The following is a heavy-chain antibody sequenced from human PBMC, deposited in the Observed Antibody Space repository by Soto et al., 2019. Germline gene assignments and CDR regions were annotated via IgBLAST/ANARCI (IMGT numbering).Heavy chain of an antibody. Sequence: GASVKVSCKASGGTFSSYAISWVRQAPGQGLEWMGGIIPIFGTANYAQKFQGRVTITADESTSTAYMELSSLRSEDTAVYYCARVVDSSGLYGMDVWGQGTTVTVSS. CDR1: GGTFSSYA. CDR3: ARVVDSSGLYGMDV. V-gene: IGHV1-69*13. CDR2: IIPIFGTA. D-gene: IGHD6-19*01. J-gene: IGHJ6*02.